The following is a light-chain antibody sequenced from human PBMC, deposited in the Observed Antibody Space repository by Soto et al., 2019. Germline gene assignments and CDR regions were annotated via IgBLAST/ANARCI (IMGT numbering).Light chain of an antibody. V-gene: IGKV3-20*01. CDR2: GAS. J-gene: IGKJ5*01. CDR1: QIVGGDT. CDR3: KQYHWAPDT. Sequence: EIVLTQSPGTLSLSPGERATLSCRASQIVGGDTLAWFQQRPGQAPRLVIYGASNRAAGIPDRFSGSGSGTDFTLTVSRLEPEDFAMYYCKQYHWAPDTFGQGTRLEMK.